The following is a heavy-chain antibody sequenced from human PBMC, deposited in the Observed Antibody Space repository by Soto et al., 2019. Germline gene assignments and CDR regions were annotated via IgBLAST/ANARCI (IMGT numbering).Heavy chain of an antibody. J-gene: IGHJ4*02. V-gene: IGHV3-33*01. D-gene: IGHD1-26*01. CDR3: ARGRVDGGELDL. CDR2: IWYDASNK. CDR1: GFTFRTYG. Sequence: VQLVESGGGVVQPGRSLRLSCAASGFTFRTYGMYWVCQAPGKGLEWVAVIWYDASNKYYADSVKGRFTISRDNSENTLYLPMNSLSAEDTAVYYCARGRVDGGELDLWGQGTLVTVSS.